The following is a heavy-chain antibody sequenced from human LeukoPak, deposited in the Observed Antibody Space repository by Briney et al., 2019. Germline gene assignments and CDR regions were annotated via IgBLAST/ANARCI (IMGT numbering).Heavy chain of an antibody. CDR1: GSSFDYYW. V-gene: IGHV5-51*01. Sequence: PGESLKISCKASGSSFDYYWIAWVRQMPGKGLEWMGIIYPDDSDSTYSPSFQGQVTISVDKSINTAYLQWSSLKASNTAIYYCARVGSVTNFGVVSYYFDYWGQGTLVTVSS. CDR3: ARVGSVTNFGVVSYYFDY. D-gene: IGHD3-3*01. J-gene: IGHJ4*02. CDR2: IYPDDSDS.